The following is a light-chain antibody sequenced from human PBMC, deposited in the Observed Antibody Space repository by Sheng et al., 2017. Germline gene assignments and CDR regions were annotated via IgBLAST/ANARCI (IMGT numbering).Light chain of an antibody. J-gene: IGLJ3*02. CDR2: TNN. V-gene: IGLV1-40*01. CDR3: QSYDSGLSVWV. CDR1: SSNFGSGSD. Sequence: QSVLTQPPSVSGAPGQRVTISCTGDSSNFGSGSDVHWYQQLPGTAPRLLIHTNNNRPSGSLTDSLAPSLAPQPPVAIAGLQAEDEAEYFCQSYDSGLSVWVFGGGTKLTVL.